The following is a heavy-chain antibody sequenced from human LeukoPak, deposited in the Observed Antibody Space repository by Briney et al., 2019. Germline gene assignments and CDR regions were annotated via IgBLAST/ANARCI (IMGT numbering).Heavy chain of an antibody. J-gene: IGHJ4*02. CDR2: INTNTGNP. Sequence: ASVKVSCKASGYTFTSYAMNWVRQAPGQGLEWMGWINTNTGNPTYAQGFTGRFVFSLDTSVSTAYLQISSLKAEDTAVYYCARDSDPIERITFGGVIVMDPRFDYWGQGTLVTVSS. D-gene: IGHD3-16*02. V-gene: IGHV7-4-1*02. CDR3: ARDSDPIERITFGGVIVMDPRFDY. CDR1: GYTFTSYA.